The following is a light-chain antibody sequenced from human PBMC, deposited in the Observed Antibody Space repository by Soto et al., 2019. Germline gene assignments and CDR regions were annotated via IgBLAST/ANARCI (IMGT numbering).Light chain of an antibody. Sequence: EIVLTQSPGTLSLSPGERATLSCRASQSVSSNSLAWYQQKPGQAPRLLIYGASSRATGIPDRFSGGGSGTDFTLTISRLEPEDFAVYYCQQYGSSPRTFGQGTKVDIK. CDR1: QSVSSNS. CDR2: GAS. CDR3: QQYGSSPRT. J-gene: IGKJ1*01. V-gene: IGKV3-20*01.